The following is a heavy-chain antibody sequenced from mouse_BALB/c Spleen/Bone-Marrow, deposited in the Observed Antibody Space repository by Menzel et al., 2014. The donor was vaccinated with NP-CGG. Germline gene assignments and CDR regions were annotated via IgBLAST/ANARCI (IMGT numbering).Heavy chain of an antibody. CDR3: ARDISGYVRAMDY. CDR2: ISTYSANT. Sequence: QVQLPQSGPELVIPGGSVKISCKAFGYTFTDYAIHWVKQSHSKSLEWIGIISTYSANTNYNQKFKGKATTTVDKSSSTAYMELARLTFEDSAIYFCARDISGYVRAMDYWGQGTSVTVSS. CDR1: GYTFTDYA. D-gene: IGHD3-2*01. V-gene: IGHV1-67*01. J-gene: IGHJ4*01.